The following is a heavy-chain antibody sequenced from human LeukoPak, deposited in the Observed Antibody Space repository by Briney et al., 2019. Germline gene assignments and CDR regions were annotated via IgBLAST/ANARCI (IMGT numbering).Heavy chain of an antibody. CDR1: GFTFSSYA. V-gene: IGHV3-23*01. CDR3: AKGKGRGHIVVVPAAIKYYYMDV. Sequence: PGGSLRLSCAASGFTFSSYAMSWVRQAPGKGLEWVSPISGTGGSTYYADSVKGRFTISRDNSKNTLYLQMNSLRAEDTAVYYCAKGKGRGHIVVVPAAIKYYYMDVWGKGTTVTVSS. CDR2: ISGTGGST. D-gene: IGHD2-2*01. J-gene: IGHJ6*03.